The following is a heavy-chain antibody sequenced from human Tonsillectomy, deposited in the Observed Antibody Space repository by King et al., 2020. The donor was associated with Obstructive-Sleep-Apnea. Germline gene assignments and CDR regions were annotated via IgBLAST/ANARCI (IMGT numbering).Heavy chain of an antibody. CDR1: GFTFSDYW. D-gene: IGHD3-16*02. CDR3: AKGSYRHDY. V-gene: IGHV3-7*01. CDR2: IKQDGSEK. J-gene: IGHJ4*02. Sequence: AQLVQSGGGLVQSGGSLRLSCAASGFTFSDYWMTWVRQAPGKGLEWVANIKQDGSEKYYVDSVKGRFTISRDNADNSLSLQMDSLRAEDTAVYYCAKGSYRHDYWGQGTLVTVSS.